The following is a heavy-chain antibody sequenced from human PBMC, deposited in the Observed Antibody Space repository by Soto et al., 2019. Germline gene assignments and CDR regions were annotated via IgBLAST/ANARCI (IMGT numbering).Heavy chain of an antibody. V-gene: IGHV3-30-3*01. D-gene: IGHD3-22*01. CDR1: GFTFSSYT. CDR3: ARVVGYSDSSGFFDY. Sequence: QVQLVESGGGVVQPGRSPRLSCAASGFTFSSYTMNWVRQAPGKGLEWVAVISYDGSNKYYADSVKGRFTISRDNSQNTLDLQMNSLRADDTAVYYCARVVGYSDSSGFFDYWGQGTLLTVSS. J-gene: IGHJ4*02. CDR2: ISYDGSNK.